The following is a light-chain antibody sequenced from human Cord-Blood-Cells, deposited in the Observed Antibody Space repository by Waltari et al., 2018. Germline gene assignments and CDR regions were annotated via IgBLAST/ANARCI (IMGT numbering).Light chain of an antibody. J-gene: IGKJ2*01. Sequence: EIVLTQYPDTLSLSPGERATLSCRASQSVCSSYFVWYQQKPGQAPRLLSYGASSRATGIPDRFSGRWSGTDFTLTSSRLEPEDFAVYYCQQYGSAPYTFGQGTKLEIK. CDR2: GAS. V-gene: IGKV3-20*01. CDR1: QSVCSSY. CDR3: QQYGSAPYT.